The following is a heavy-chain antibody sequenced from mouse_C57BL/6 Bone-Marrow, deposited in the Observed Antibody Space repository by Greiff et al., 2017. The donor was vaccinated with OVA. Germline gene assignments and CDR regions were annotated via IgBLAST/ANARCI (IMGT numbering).Heavy chain of an antibody. D-gene: IGHD4-1*01. CDR1: GYAFSSSW. CDR3: ARINGKIPFDY. J-gene: IGHJ2*01. CDR2: IYPGDGDT. Sequence: VQLQESGPELVKPGASVKISCKASGYAFSSSWTTPVKQRPGTGLEWIGRIYPGDGDTNYNGKFKGKATLTADKSSSTAYMQLSSLTSEDSAVYFCARINGKIPFDYWGQGTTLTVSS. V-gene: IGHV1-82*01.